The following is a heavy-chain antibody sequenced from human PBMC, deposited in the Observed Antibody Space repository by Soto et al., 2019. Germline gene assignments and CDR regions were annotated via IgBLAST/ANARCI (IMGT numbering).Heavy chain of an antibody. D-gene: IGHD2-15*01. V-gene: IGHV1-46*01. CDR1: GYLFTAYS. CDR2: VNPSGGST. Sequence: ASVKVSCKASGYLFTAYSMHWVRLAPGQGLEWMGVVNPSGGSTKYAQNFQGRVTMTRDTSTTTIYMELSSLRSDDTAIYYCAREENCSGGTCYSEYFQRWGQGTLGTVSS. J-gene: IGHJ1*01. CDR3: AREENCSGGTCYSEYFQR.